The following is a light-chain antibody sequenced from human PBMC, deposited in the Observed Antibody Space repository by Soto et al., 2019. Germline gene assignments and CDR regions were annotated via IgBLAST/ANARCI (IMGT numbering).Light chain of an antibody. CDR2: DSS. CDR1: QSVSSY. Sequence: EILFPQFPAPLSLSPGEGAPLSCRASQSVSSYLDGYQPNRGQAPRLLIYDSSNRDTGIPARFSGSGSGTEITLTIISLEPEDFAVYYCQQYHNWPITFGQGTRLEIK. CDR3: QQYHNWPIT. V-gene: IGKV3-11*01. J-gene: IGKJ5*01.